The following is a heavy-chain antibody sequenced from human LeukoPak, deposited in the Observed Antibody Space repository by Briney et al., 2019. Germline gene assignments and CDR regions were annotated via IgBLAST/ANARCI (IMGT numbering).Heavy chain of an antibody. J-gene: IGHJ5*02. Sequence: PGGPLRLSCAASGFTFSSYAMHWVRQAPGKGLEWVAVISYDGSNKYYADSVKGRFTISRDNSKNTLYLQMNSLRAEDTAVYYCARDWVYGDLWGQGTLVTVSS. CDR2: ISYDGSNK. D-gene: IGHD4-17*01. V-gene: IGHV3-30-3*01. CDR3: ARDWVYGDL. CDR1: GFTFSSYA.